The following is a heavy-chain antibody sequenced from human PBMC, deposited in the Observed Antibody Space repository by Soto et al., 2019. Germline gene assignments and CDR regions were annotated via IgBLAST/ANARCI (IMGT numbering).Heavy chain of an antibody. V-gene: IGHV3-23*01. J-gene: IGHJ4*02. CDR2: ITGSGFIT. Sequence: GGSLRLSCAASGFTFSSYAMIWVRQAPGKGLEWVSAITGSGFITYHADSVQGRFTISRDNSENTLYLQMNSLRADDTAVYYCAKAMTNYFGSVTYYRADYWGQRTLVTVSS. CDR3: AKAMTNYFGSVTYYRADY. CDR1: GFTFSSYA. D-gene: IGHD3-10*01.